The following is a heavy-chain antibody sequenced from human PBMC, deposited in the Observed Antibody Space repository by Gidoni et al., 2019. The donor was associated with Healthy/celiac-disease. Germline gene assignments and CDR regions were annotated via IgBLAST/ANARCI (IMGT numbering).Heavy chain of an antibody. J-gene: IGHJ4*02. CDR1: GITLSTYR. CDR3: ARGGYYFGC. V-gene: IGHV3-7*03. Sequence: EMQLVESGGGLVQPGGSLRLSCAASGITLSTYRMSGVRQAPGKGLEWVANIKQDGSEKNYVDSVKGRFTISRDNAENSLYLQMNNLRAEDTAVYYCARGGYYFGCWGQGTLVTVSS. CDR2: IKQDGSEK. D-gene: IGHD6-13*01.